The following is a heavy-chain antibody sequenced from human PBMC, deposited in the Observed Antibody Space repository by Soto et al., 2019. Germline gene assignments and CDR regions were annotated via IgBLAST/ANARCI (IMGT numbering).Heavy chain of an antibody. CDR3: AKDEDRIGVAGTDY. Sequence: EVQLLESGGDLVQPGGSLRLSCAASGFTFSSYAMSWVRQAPGKGLEWVSAISGSGGSTYYADSVKGRFTISRDNSKNTLYLQMNSLRAEDTAVYYCAKDEDRIGVAGTDYWGQGTLVTVSS. CDR1: GFTFSSYA. D-gene: IGHD6-19*01. V-gene: IGHV3-23*01. J-gene: IGHJ4*02. CDR2: ISGSGGST.